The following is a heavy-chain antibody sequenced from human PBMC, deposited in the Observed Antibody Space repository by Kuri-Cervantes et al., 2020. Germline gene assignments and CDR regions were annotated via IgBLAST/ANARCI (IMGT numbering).Heavy chain of an antibody. CDR2: ISYDGSNK. CDR3: ARTKIGGYGMDV. D-gene: IGHD3-16*01. Sequence: GGSLRLSCAASGFTFSSYAMHWVRQAPGKGLERVAVISYDGSNKYYADSVKGRFTISRDNSKNTLYLQMNSLRAEDTAVYYCARTKIGGYGMDVWGQGTTVTVSS. V-gene: IGHV3-30-3*01. CDR1: GFTFSSYA. J-gene: IGHJ6*02.